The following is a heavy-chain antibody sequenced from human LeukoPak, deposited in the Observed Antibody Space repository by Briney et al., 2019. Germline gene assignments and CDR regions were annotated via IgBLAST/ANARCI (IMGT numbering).Heavy chain of an antibody. J-gene: IGHJ3*02. CDR3: ARSNTPDAFDI. D-gene: IGHD2-2*02. CDR2: IYYSGST. V-gene: IGHV4-59*01. Sequence: PSETLSLTCTVSGGSISSYYWSWIRQPPGKGLEWIGYIYYSGSTNYNPSLKSRVTISVDPSKNQFSLKLSSVTAADTAVYYCARSNTPDAFDIWGQGTMVTVSS. CDR1: GGSISSYY.